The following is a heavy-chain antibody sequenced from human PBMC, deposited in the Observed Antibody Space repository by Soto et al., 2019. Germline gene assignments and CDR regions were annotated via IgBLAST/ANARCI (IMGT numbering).Heavy chain of an antibody. CDR3: AIRDYYDSTGYYHH. D-gene: IGHD3-22*01. CDR2: IYHRGAT. V-gene: IGHV4-4*02. Sequence: PSETLSLTCAVSGGSISGLKWWSWVRQPPGKGLEWIGEIYHRGATNYNPSLKSRVTISADKSENQFSLKLSSVTAADTAVYYCAIRDYYDSTGYYHHWGQGTLVTVS. J-gene: IGHJ5*02. CDR1: GGSISGLKW.